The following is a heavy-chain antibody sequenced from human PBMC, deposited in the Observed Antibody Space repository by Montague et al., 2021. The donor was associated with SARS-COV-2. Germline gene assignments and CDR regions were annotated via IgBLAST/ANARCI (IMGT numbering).Heavy chain of an antibody. Sequence: SGSTNSRPSLKSRVTISLDTSKNQFSLWMSSVTAADTAVYYCERDTGYTSFTRRYFDLWGPCTLVTVSS. J-gene: IGHJ2*01. D-gene: IGHD5-18*01. V-gene: IGHV4-61*02. CDR3: ERDTGYTSFTRRYFDL. CDR2: SGST.